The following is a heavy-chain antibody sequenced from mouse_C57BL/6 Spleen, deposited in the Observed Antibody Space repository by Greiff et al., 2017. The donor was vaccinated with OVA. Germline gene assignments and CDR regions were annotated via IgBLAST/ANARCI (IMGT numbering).Heavy chain of an antibody. CDR1: GYAFSRSW. Sequence: VKLQQSGPELVKPGASVKISCKASGYAFSRSWMNWVKQRPGKGLEWIGRIYPGDGDTNYNGKFTGKATLTADKSSSTAYMQLSSLTSEDSAVDFWARSEYFDVWGTGTTVTVSS. CDR3: ARSEYFDV. CDR2: IYPGDGDT. V-gene: IGHV1-82*01. J-gene: IGHJ1*03.